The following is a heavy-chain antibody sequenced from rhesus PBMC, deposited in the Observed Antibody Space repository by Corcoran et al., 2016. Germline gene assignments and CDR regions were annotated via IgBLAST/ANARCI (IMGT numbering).Heavy chain of an antibody. Sequence: QVQLQESGPGLVAPSETLSLTCAVSGGSLSDDYYWSWIRQPPGTGLEWIGYIHGRGGGTNDNPPLKNRVTISIDTSKTQFSLKLSAGTAADTAGYYCARYSSGWDFDYWGQGVLVTVSS. CDR3: ARYSSGWDFDY. J-gene: IGHJ4*01. CDR2: IHGRGGGT. D-gene: IGHD6-31*01. CDR1: GGSLSDDYY. V-gene: IGHV4-106*01.